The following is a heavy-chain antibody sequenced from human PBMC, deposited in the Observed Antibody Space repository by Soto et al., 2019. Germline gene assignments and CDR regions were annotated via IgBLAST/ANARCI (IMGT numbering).Heavy chain of an antibody. J-gene: IGHJ6*01. Sequence: GGSLRLSCVGSGFFFNNYDMHWVRQVRGKGLEWVSAIGAADDPYYSVSVKRRFIVSRDNAQKSLYLQMNNLRAADTAVYFCARAYTGQLPRRGDYYYALDVWGRGITVTVSS. V-gene: IGHV3-13*05. CDR3: ARAYTGQLPRRGDYYYALDV. CDR1: GFFFNNYD. CDR2: IGAADDP. D-gene: IGHD2-2*01.